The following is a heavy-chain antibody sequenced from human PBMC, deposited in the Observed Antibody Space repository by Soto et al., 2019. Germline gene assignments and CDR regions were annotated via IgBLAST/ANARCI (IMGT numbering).Heavy chain of an antibody. J-gene: IGHJ5*02. V-gene: IGHV4-59*01. D-gene: IGHD6-19*01. CDR1: GGSISSYY. CDR2: IYYSGST. CDR3: AIAVAGTLNGWFDP. Sequence: SETLSLTCTVSGGSISSYYWSWIRQPPGKGLEWIGYIYYSGSTNYNPSLKSRVTISVDTSKNQFSLKLSSVTAADTAVYYCAIAVAGTLNGWFDPWGQGTLVTVSS.